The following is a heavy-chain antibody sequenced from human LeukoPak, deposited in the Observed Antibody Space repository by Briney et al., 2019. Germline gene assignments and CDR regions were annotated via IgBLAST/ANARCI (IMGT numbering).Heavy chain of an antibody. J-gene: IGHJ4*02. CDR3: AKGSLQRLVN. Sequence: GGSLRLSCAASGFTFDDYAMHWVRQAPGKGLEWVSGISWNSGSIGYADSVKGRFTISRDSAKNSLYLQMNSLRGEDTALYYCAKGSLQRLVNWGQGTLVTVSS. CDR2: ISWNSGSI. V-gene: IGHV3-9*01. D-gene: IGHD6-13*01. CDR1: GFTFDDYA.